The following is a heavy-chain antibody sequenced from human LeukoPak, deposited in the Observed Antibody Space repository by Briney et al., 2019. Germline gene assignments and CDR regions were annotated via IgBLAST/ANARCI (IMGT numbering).Heavy chain of an antibody. CDR1: GYTFTGYY. D-gene: IGHD5-12*01. CDR3: ARDPSQRGYSGYALLY. Sequence: ASVKVSCKASGYTFTGYYMHWVRQAPGQGLEWMGWINPNSGGTNYAQKFQGRVTMTGDTSISTAYMELSRLRSDDTAVYYCARDPSQRGYSGYALLYWGQGTLVTVSS. V-gene: IGHV1-2*02. J-gene: IGHJ4*02. CDR2: INPNSGGT.